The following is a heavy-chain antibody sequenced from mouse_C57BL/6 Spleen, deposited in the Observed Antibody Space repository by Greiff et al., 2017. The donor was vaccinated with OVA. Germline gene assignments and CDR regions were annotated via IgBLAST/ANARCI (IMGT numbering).Heavy chain of an antibody. CDR2: ISDGGSYT. Sequence: EVQLVESGGGLVKPGGSLKLSCAASGFTFSSYAMSWVRQTPEKRLEWVATISDGGSYTYYPDNVKGRFTISRDNAKNNLYLQMSHLKSEDTAMYYCARGYYGRSSLYAMDYWGQGTSVTVSS. J-gene: IGHJ4*01. CDR1: GFTFSSYA. CDR3: ARGYYGRSSLYAMDY. V-gene: IGHV5-4*01. D-gene: IGHD1-1*01.